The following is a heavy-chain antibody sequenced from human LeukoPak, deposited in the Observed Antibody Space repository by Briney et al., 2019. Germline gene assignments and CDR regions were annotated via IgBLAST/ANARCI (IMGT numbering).Heavy chain of an antibody. CDR3: GVVY. V-gene: IGHV3-7*01. CDR1: GFTFSRYW. Sequence: GGSPRLSCAASGFTFSRYWMNWVRQAPGKGLEWVANIREDGSEKYYVDSVKGRFTISRDNTKNLLYLEMSSLRAEDTAVYYCGVVYWGQGTLVTVSS. CDR2: IREDGSEK. J-gene: IGHJ4*02.